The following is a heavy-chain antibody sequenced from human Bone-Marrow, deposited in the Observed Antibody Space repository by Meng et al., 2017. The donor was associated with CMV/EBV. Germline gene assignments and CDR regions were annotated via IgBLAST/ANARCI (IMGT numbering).Heavy chain of an antibody. V-gene: IGHV3-23*01. CDR1: GFTFSSYA. CDR3: AKDRLAMDV. J-gene: IGHJ6*02. Sequence: GESLKISCAASGFTFSSYAMSWVRQAPGKGLEWVSAISGSGGNTYYADSVKGRFTISRDNSKNTLYLQMNSLRAEDTAVYYCAKDRLAMDVWGQGTTVTVSS. CDR2: ISGSGGNT.